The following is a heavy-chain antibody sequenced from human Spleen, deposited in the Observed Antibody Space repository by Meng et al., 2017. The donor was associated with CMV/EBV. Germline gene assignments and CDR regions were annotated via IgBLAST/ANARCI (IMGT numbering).Heavy chain of an antibody. J-gene: IGHJ4*02. CDR1: GGSFSGYY. V-gene: IGHV4-34*01. Sequence: GSLRLSCAVYGGSFSGYYWSWIRQPPGKGLEWIGEINHSGSTNYNPSLKSRVTISVDTSKNQFSLKLSSVTAADTAVYYCARGRTGTTAYWGQGTLVTVSS. D-gene: IGHD1-7*01. CDR3: ARGRTGTTAY. CDR2: INHSGST.